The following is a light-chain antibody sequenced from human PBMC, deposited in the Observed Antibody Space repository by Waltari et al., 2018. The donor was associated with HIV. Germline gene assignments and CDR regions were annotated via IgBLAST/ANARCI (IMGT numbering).Light chain of an antibody. CDR2: DAS. Sequence: DFPMPQSPSSLSASVGDRVTITCWASQSISSYLNWYQQKPGKAPKLLINDASRLQSGVPSRFSGSGSGTEFTLTISSLQAEDVATYYCQQSDSTPRTFGQGTKVEIK. V-gene: IGKV1-39*01. J-gene: IGKJ1*01. CDR3: QQSDSTPRT. CDR1: QSISSY.